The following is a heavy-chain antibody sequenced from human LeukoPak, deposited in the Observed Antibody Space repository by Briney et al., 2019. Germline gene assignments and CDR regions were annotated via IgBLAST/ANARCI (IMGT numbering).Heavy chain of an antibody. CDR3: ARLRLRFDSNGYSTSYEAFDI. J-gene: IGHJ3*02. V-gene: IGHV4-59*08. CDR2: VSYSGST. D-gene: IGHD3-22*01. Sequence: SETLSLTCTVSGGSMSAYYWSWIRQPPGKGLEYIGYVSYSGSTDYNPSLKSRVTISVDTSMNQFSLRLSSVTAADTAVYHCARLRLRFDSNGYSTSYEAFDIWGQGTVVTVYS. CDR1: GGSMSAYY.